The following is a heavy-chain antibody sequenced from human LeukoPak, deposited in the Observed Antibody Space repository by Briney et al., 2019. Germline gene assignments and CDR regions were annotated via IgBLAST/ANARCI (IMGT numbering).Heavy chain of an antibody. J-gene: IGHJ4*02. CDR2: IYSGGST. D-gene: IGHD5-12*01. CDR3: ARGRGYSGYDVSLPFDY. CDR1: GFTVSSKY. V-gene: IGHV3-66*01. Sequence: HPGGSLRLSCAGSGFTVSSKYMSWVRQAPGKGLEWVSVIYSGGSTDYADSVKGRFTMSRDNSKNVLYLQMNSLRVDDTAVYFCARGRGYSGYDVSLPFDYWGQGTLVTVSS.